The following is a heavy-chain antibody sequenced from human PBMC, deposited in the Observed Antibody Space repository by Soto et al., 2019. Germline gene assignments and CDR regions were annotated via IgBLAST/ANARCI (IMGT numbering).Heavy chain of an antibody. V-gene: IGHV3-23*01. Sequence: GGSLRLSCAASGFTFSSYAMIWVRQAPGKGLEWVSAISGSGGSTHYADSVKGRFTISRDNSKNTLYLQMNSLRAEDTAVYYCAKDIRSIAAGGSPGYWGQGTLVTVSS. J-gene: IGHJ4*02. CDR1: GFTFSSYA. CDR3: AKDIRSIAAGGSPGY. CDR2: ISGSGGST. D-gene: IGHD6-13*01.